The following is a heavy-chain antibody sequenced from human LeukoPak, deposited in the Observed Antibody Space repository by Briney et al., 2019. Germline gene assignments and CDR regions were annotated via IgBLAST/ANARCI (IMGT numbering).Heavy chain of an antibody. D-gene: IGHD6-13*01. CDR2: IYYSGTT. CDR3: ARRGISQGYHMDV. CDR1: GGSIRSGDHY. J-gene: IGHJ6*03. V-gene: IGHV4-39*01. Sequence: SETLSLTCTVSGGSIRSGDHYWGWIRQPPGKGLEWIGNIYYSGTTYYNPSLKSRVTISVDTSKNQFSLKLSSVTAADTAVFYCARRGISQGYHMDVWGKGTTVTISS.